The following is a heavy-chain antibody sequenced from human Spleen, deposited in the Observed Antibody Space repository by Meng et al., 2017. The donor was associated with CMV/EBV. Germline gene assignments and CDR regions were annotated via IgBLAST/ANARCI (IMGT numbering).Heavy chain of an antibody. V-gene: IGHV4-31*03. CDR1: GGSVRSGASS. CDR2: ISKRGST. D-gene: IGHD1-14*01. J-gene: IGHJ4*02. Sequence: VTCSVSGGSVRSGASSWTWVRKHQGKGLEGIGYISKRGSTLYNPSLESRLTISVDTSMNQFSLTLTSVSAADTTVYYCAGAGRTFEYWGQGALVTVSS. CDR3: AGAGRTFEY.